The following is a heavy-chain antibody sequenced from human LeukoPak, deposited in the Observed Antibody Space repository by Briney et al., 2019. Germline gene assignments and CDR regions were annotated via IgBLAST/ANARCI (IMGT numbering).Heavy chain of an antibody. CDR1: GYTFTSYA. CDR2: INAGNGNT. D-gene: IGHD5-12*01. Sequence: ASVKVSCKASGYTFTSYAMHWVRQAPGQRLEWMGWINAGNGNTKYSQKFQGRVTITRDTTASTAYMELSSLRSEDTAVYYCARAPSGYDPTFDYWGQGTLVTVSS. V-gene: IGHV1-3*01. CDR3: ARAPSGYDPTFDY. J-gene: IGHJ4*02.